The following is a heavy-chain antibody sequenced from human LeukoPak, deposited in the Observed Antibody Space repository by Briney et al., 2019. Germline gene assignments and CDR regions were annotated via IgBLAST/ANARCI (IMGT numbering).Heavy chain of an antibody. D-gene: IGHD3-9*01. J-gene: IGHJ4*02. CDR2: INAGNGNT. V-gene: IGHV1-3*01. Sequence: RGASVKVSCKASEYTFTSYAMHWVRQAPGQRLEWMGWINAGNGNTKYSQKFQGRVTITRDTSASTAYMELSSLRSEDTAVYYCAKSLGSVDILTGYGEDGFDYWGQGTLVTVSS. CDR1: EYTFTSYA. CDR3: AKSLGSVDILTGYGEDGFDY.